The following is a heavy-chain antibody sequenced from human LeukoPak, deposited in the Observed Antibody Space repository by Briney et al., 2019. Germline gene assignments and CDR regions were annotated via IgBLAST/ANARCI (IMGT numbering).Heavy chain of an antibody. Sequence: SETLSLTCTVSGGSISSYYWSWIRQPPGKGLEWIGYIYYSGSTNYNPSLKRRVTISVDTSKNQFSLKLSSVTAADTAVYYCARDRGMIVDYWGQGTLVTVSS. CDR3: ARDRGMIVDY. CDR1: GGSISSYY. CDR2: IYYSGST. J-gene: IGHJ4*02. V-gene: IGHV4-59*01. D-gene: IGHD3-22*01.